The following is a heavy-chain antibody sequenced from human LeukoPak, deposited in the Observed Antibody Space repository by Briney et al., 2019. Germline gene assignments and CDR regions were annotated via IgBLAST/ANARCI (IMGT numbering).Heavy chain of an antibody. CDR3: ARAHGIGSSGWYGGNNWFDS. D-gene: IGHD6-19*01. V-gene: IGHV1-46*01. J-gene: IGHJ5*01. CDR2: INPSGGST. Sequence: ASVKVSCKASGYTFTSYYMHWVRQAPGQGLEWMGIINPSGGSTSYAQKFQGRVTMTRDTSTSTVYMELSSLRSEDTAVYYCARAHGIGSSGWYGGNNWFDSWGQGTLVTVSS. CDR1: GYTFTSYY.